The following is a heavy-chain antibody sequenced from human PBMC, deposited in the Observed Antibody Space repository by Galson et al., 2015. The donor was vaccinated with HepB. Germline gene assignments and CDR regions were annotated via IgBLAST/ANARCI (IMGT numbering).Heavy chain of an antibody. CDR1: GGTFSSSA. D-gene: IGHD1-26*01. Sequence: SVKVSCKASGGTFSSSAISWVRQAPGQGLEWVGGIIPIFDTANYAQKFQGRVTVSADESTSTFYLELRSLRSEDTAMYYCANTELGGSWVYWGQGTLVTVSS. J-gene: IGHJ4*02. CDR3: ANTELGGSWVY. V-gene: IGHV1-69*13. CDR2: IIPIFDTA.